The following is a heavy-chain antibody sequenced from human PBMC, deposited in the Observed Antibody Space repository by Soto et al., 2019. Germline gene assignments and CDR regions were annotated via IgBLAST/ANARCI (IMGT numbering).Heavy chain of an antibody. Sequence: PGGSLRLSCAASGFTFSSYAMSWVRQAPGKGLEWVSAISGSGGSTYYADSVKGRFTISRDNSKNTLYLQMNSLRAEDTAVYYCAKPSSVYSTEYYFDYWGQGTLVTVSS. CDR1: GFTFSSYA. CDR2: ISGSGGST. J-gene: IGHJ4*02. CDR3: AKPSSVYSTEYYFDY. V-gene: IGHV3-23*01. D-gene: IGHD6-13*01.